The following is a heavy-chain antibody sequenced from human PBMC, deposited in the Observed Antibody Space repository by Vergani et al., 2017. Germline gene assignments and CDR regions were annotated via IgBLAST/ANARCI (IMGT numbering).Heavy chain of an antibody. CDR1: GFTFSSYA. CDR2: ISGSGGST. V-gene: IGHV3-23*01. J-gene: IGHJ4*02. CDR3: AKDLQWELLYYFDY. Sequence: EVQLLESGGGLVQPGGSLRLSCAASGFTFSSYAMSWVRQAPGKGLEWVSAISGSGGSTYYADSVKGRFTISRDNSKNTLYLQMNSLRAEDTAVNYGAKDLQWELLYYFDYWGQGTLVTVSS. D-gene: IGHD1-26*01.